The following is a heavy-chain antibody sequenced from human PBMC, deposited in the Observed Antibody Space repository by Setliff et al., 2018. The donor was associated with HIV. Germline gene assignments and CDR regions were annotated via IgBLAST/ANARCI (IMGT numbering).Heavy chain of an antibody. D-gene: IGHD2-2*01. CDR3: ARGTSQEDFDY. Sequence: PSETLSLTCAVYGGSFSGYYWSWIRQPPGKGLEWIGEINHSGSTNYNPSLKSRVTISVGTSKNQFSLKLSSVTAADTAVYYCARGTSQEDFDYWGQGTLVTVSS. CDR2: INHSGST. CDR1: GGSFSGYY. V-gene: IGHV4-34*01. J-gene: IGHJ4*02.